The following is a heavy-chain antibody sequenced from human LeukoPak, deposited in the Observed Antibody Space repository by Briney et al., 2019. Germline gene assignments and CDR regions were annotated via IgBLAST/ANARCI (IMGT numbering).Heavy chain of an antibody. V-gene: IGHV4-59*01. J-gene: IGHJ6*03. CDR3: ARTGTYSSSPFYYYYMDV. D-gene: IGHD6-6*01. CDR1: GGSISSYY. CDR2: IYYSGST. Sequence: SETLSLTCTVSGGSISSYYWSWIRQPPGKGLEWIGYIYYSGSTNYNPSLKSRVTISVDTSKNQFSLKLSSVTAADTAVYYCARTGTYSSSPFYYYYMDVWGKGTTVTVSS.